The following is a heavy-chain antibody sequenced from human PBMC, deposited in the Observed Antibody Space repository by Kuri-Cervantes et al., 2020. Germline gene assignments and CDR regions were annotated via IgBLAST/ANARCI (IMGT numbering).Heavy chain of an antibody. CDR2: IYHSGST. J-gene: IGHJ5*02. V-gene: IGHV4-38-2*01. CDR1: GYSISSGYY. Sequence: ESLKISCAVSGYSISSGYYWGWIRQPPGKGLEWIGSIYHSGSTYYNPSLKSRVTISVDTSKNQFSLKLSSVTAADTAVYYCARAPTVISWFDPWGQGTLVTVSS. CDR3: ARAPTVISWFDP. D-gene: IGHD4-23*01.